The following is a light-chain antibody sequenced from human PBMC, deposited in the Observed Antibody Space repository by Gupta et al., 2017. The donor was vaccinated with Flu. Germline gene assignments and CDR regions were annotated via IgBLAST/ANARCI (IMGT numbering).Light chain of an antibody. V-gene: IGLV3-21*02. CDR1: NVETKS. CDR2: DDD. Sequence: SYELTQPPSVSMAPGQTARLPCVGDNVETKSVHWYQQKPGQAPVLVFCDDDDRPSGIPDRFSGSKSGNTATLTINRVEAGDEADYYCQIWGSGHFCVFGTGTTVTVL. J-gene: IGLJ1*01. CDR3: QIWGSGHFCV.